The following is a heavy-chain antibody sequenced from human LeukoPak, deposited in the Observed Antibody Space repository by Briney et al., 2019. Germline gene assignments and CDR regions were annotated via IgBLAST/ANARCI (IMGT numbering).Heavy chain of an antibody. CDR1: GGSFSGYY. V-gene: IGHV4-31*11. CDR2: IYYSGST. Sequence: SETLSLTCAVYGGSFSGYYWSWIRQHPGKGLEWIGYIYYSGSTYYNPSLKSRVTISVDTSKNQFSLKLSSVTAADTAVYYCARQYGDYTYNWFDPWGQGTLVTVSS. J-gene: IGHJ5*02. D-gene: IGHD4-17*01. CDR3: ARQYGDYTYNWFDP.